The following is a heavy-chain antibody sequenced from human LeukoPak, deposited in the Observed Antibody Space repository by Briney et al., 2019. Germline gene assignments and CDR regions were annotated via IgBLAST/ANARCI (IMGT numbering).Heavy chain of an antibody. CDR3: ARASYYYDSSGPHRYFDL. CDR2: IYSGGST. CDR1: GFTFNNYA. V-gene: IGHV3-53*01. J-gene: IGHJ2*01. Sequence: GGSLRLSCAASGFTFNNYAMSWFRQGPGKGLEWVSVIYSGGSTYYADSVKGRFTISRDNSKNTLYLQMNSLRAEDTAVYYCARASYYYDSSGPHRYFDLWGRGTLVTVSS. D-gene: IGHD3-22*01.